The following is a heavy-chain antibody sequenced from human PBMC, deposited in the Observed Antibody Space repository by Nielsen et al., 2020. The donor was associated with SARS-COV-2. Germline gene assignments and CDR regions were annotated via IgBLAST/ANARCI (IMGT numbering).Heavy chain of an antibody. D-gene: IGHD2-8*02. J-gene: IGHJ1*01. CDR3: ARSGHCNGGICYFTEYFQD. Sequence: SLKISCPASGFTFSYSFISLLRQAPVQVLEFVSYFCVSGSYTSYADSLKGRFTISRDNAKNSLYLQMDSLRAEDTAFYYCARSGHCNGGICYFTEYFQDWGQGTMVTVSS. CDR2: FCVSGSYT. V-gene: IGHV3-11*03. CDR1: GFTFSYSF.